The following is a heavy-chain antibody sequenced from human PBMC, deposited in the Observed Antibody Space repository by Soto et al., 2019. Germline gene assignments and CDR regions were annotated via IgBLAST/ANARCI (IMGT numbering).Heavy chain of an antibody. Sequence: QVQLVESGGGVVQPGRSLRLSCAASGFTFISYAMHWVRQAPGKGLEWVAVISFDGSTEYYADSVKGRFTISRDNSKNTVYLQMNSLRSADTAVYYCARSWHGSGSYTHFYYGLDVWGQGTTVTVSS. V-gene: IGHV3-30-3*01. CDR3: ARSWHGSGSYTHFYYGLDV. CDR2: ISFDGSTE. J-gene: IGHJ6*02. CDR1: GFTFISYA. D-gene: IGHD3-10*01.